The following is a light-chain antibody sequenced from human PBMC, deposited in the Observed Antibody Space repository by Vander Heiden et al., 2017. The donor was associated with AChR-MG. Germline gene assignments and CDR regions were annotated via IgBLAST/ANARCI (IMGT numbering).Light chain of an antibody. CDR3: QSYDTGNVL. CDR2: EDD. V-gene: IGLV6-57*02. Sequence: NFMLTQPHSVSESPGKTVTISCTCSGGTIVGQYVKGYQKRPGRAPRLVIYEDDRRPTGVPDRFSGSIDSSSNSASLTIAGLETEDEAYYDCQSYDTGNVLFGGGTELTVL. CDR1: GGTIVGQY. J-gene: IGLJ2*01.